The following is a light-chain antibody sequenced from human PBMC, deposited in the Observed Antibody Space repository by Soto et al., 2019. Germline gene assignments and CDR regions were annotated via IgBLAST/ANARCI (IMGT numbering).Light chain of an antibody. CDR2: GAS. CDR3: HHYVGSPWA. CDR1: QSVESF. Sequence: EIVLTQSPGTLSLSPGERATLSCRASQSVESFLAWFQQKPGQAPRLLIYGASNRAAGIPDRFSGSGSGTEFALTITSLEPDDFAVYYCHHYVGSPWAFGQGTQVEV. J-gene: IGKJ1*01. V-gene: IGKV3-20*01.